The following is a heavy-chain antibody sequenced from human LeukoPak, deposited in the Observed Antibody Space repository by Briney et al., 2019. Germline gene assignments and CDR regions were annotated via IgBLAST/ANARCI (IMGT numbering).Heavy chain of an antibody. CDR1: GFTFDDYA. D-gene: IGHD3-16*01. J-gene: IGHJ3*02. Sequence: GRSLRLSCAASGFTFDDYAMHWVRQAPGKGLEWVSGISWNSGSIGYADSVKGRFTISRDNAKNSLVLQMNSLTTEDTALYYCAKLGGSFDIWGQGTMVVVSS. CDR3: AKLGGSFDI. CDR2: ISWNSGSI. V-gene: IGHV3-9*01.